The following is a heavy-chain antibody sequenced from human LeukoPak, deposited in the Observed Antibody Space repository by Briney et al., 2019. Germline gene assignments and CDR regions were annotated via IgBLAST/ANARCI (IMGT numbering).Heavy chain of an antibody. D-gene: IGHD6-13*01. CDR3: ARGVIEQQVVLGY. CDR1: GGSISSSSYF. Sequence: TSETLSLTCTVSGGSISSSSYFWGWIRQPPGKGLEWIGSIYYSGSTYYNPSLKSRVTLSVDTSKNQFSLKLSSVTAADTAVYYCARGVIEQQVVLGYWGQGTLVTVSS. CDR2: IYYSGST. V-gene: IGHV4-39*07. J-gene: IGHJ4*02.